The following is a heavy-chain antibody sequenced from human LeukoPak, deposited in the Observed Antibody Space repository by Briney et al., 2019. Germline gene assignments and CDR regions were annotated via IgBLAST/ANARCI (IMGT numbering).Heavy chain of an antibody. J-gene: IGHJ4*02. CDR3: ARGVRLWFGELSS. D-gene: IGHD3-10*01. V-gene: IGHV4-38-2*02. CDR1: GYSISSGYY. Sequence: PSETLSLTCTVSGYSISSGYYWGWTRRPPGKGLEWMWSIYHSGSTYYNPSLKSRVTISVDTSKNQFSLKLSSVTAADTAVYYCARGVRLWFGELSSWGQGTLVTVSS. CDR2: IYHSGST.